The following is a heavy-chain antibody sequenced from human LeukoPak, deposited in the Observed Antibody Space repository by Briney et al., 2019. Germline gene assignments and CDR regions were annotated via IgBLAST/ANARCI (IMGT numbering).Heavy chain of an antibody. CDR1: GFTFDDYG. V-gene: IGHV3-20*04. CDR3: ASLRGDYVGNDFDY. Sequence: GGSLRLSCAAPGFTFDDYGMSWVRQAPGKGLEWVSGINWNGGSTGYADSVKGRFTISRDNAKNSLYLQMNSLRAEDTALYYCASLRGDYVGNDFDYWGQGTLVTVSS. J-gene: IGHJ4*02. CDR2: INWNGGST. D-gene: IGHD4-23*01.